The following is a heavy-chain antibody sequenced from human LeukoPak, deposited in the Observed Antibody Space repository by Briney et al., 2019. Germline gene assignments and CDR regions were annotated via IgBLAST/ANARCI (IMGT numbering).Heavy chain of an antibody. D-gene: IGHD4-17*01. V-gene: IGHV3-30*18. J-gene: IGHJ4*02. CDR1: GFTFSSYG. CDR3: AKDLADYGDCVGLDY. Sequence: GGSLRLSCAASGFTFSSYGMHWVRQAPGKGLEWVAVISYDGSNKYYADSVKGRFTISRDNSKNTLYLQMNSLRAEDTAVYYCAKDLADYGDCVGLDYWGQGTLVTVSS. CDR2: ISYDGSNK.